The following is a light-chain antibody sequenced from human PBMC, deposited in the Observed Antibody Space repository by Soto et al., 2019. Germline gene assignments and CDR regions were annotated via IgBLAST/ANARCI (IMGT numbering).Light chain of an antibody. V-gene: IGKV3-20*01. J-gene: IGKJ1*01. CDR2: GAS. CDR1: QSVSSSY. CDR3: QQYCSSPWT. Sequence: EIVLKQSPGTLSLSPGERATLSCRASQSVSSSYLAWYQQKPGQAPRLLIYGASSRATGIPDRFSGSGSGTDFILTISRLESEDFALYYCQQYCSSPWTFGQGTKVEIK.